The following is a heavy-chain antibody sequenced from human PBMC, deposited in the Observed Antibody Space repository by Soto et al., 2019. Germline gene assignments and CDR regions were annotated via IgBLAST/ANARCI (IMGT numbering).Heavy chain of an antibody. J-gene: IGHJ4*02. V-gene: IGHV4-59*08. CDR1: SDSISSYY. D-gene: IGHD6-19*01. Sequence: QVQLQESGPGLVRPSETLSLTCTVSSDSISSYYWIWIRQSPGKGLEWIGYTDYSGNTNYNPSLKSRVPISGDTSKNQFSLRLSSVTAAGTAVYYCARAVGDPLYYLDYWGQGTLVTVSS. CDR3: ARAVGDPLYYLDY. CDR2: TDYSGNT.